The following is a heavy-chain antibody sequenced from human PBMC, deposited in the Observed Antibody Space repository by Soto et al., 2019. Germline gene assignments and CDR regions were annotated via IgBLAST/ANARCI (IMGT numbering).Heavy chain of an antibody. Sequence: ASVKVSCKASGYTFTSYGISWVRQAPGQGLEWMGWISAYNGNTNYAQKLQGRVTMTRDTSTSTVYMELRSLRSEDTAVYYCASVQDSLLWFGELQDYYYGMDVWGQGTTVTVSS. CDR3: ASVQDSLLWFGELQDYYYGMDV. J-gene: IGHJ6*02. CDR2: ISAYNGNT. V-gene: IGHV1-18*01. CDR1: GYTFTSYG. D-gene: IGHD3-10*01.